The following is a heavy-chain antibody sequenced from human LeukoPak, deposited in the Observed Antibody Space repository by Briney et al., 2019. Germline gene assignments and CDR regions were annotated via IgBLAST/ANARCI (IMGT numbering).Heavy chain of an antibody. V-gene: IGHV1-69*06. CDR1: GGTFSSYA. CDR3: ARDQGPTVTTRDAFDI. J-gene: IGHJ3*02. Sequence: SVKVSCTASGGTFSSYAISWVRQAPGQGLEWMGGIIPIFGTANYAQKFQGRVTITADKSTSTAYMELSSLRSEDTAVYYCARDQGPTVTTRDAFDIWGQGTMVTVSS. D-gene: IGHD4-17*01. CDR2: IIPIFGTA.